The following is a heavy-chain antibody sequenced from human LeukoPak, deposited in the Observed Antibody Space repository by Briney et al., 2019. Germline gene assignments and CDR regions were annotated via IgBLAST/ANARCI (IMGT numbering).Heavy chain of an antibody. CDR2: IYYSGST. D-gene: IGHD3-10*01. CDR3: ARYGSGSYRY. Sequence: SETLSLTCTVSGGSISSYYWSWIRQPPGKGLEWIGYIYYSGSTNYNPSLKSRVTISVDTSKNQFSLKLSSVPAADTAVYYGARYGSGSYRYWGQGTLVTVSS. CDR1: GGSISSYY. J-gene: IGHJ4*02. V-gene: IGHV4-59*01.